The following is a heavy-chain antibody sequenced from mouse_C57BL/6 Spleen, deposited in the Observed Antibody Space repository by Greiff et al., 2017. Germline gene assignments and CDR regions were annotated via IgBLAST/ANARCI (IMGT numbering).Heavy chain of an antibody. CDR3: ARAYYSNYDAMDY. CDR1: GFTFTDYY. J-gene: IGHJ4*01. Sequence: EVKVVESGGGLVQPGGSLSLSCAASGFTFTDYYMSWVRQPPGKALEWLGFIRNKANGYTTEYSASVKGRVTISRDNSQSILYLQMNALRAEDSATYYCARAYYSNYDAMDYRGKGTSVTVSS. V-gene: IGHV7-3*01. CDR2: IRNKANGYTT. D-gene: IGHD2-5*01.